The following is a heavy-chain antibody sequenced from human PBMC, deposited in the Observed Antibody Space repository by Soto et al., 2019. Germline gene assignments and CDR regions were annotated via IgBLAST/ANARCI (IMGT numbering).Heavy chain of an antibody. D-gene: IGHD6-19*01. Sequence: ASVKVSCKASGYTFTSYYMHWVRQAPGQGLEWMGIINPSGGSTSYAQKFQGRVTMTRDTSTSTVYMELSSLRSEDTAVYYCARETAMAVAGYNWFEPWGQGTLVTVSS. CDR2: INPSGGST. CDR3: ARETAMAVAGYNWFEP. V-gene: IGHV1-46*01. J-gene: IGHJ5*02. CDR1: GYTFTSYY.